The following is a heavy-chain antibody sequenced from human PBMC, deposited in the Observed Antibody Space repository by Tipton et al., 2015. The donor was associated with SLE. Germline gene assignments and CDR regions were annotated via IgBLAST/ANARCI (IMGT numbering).Heavy chain of an antibody. CDR3: ARGLLEWSEV. CDR1: GGSFSGYY. J-gene: IGHJ6*02. Sequence: TLSLPCAVYGGSFSGYYWSWIRQPPGKGLEWIGEINHSGSTNYNPSLKSRVTISVDTSKNQFSLKLSSVTAADTAVYYCARGLLEWSEVWGQGTTVTVSS. CDR2: INHSGST. V-gene: IGHV4-34*01. D-gene: IGHD3-3*01.